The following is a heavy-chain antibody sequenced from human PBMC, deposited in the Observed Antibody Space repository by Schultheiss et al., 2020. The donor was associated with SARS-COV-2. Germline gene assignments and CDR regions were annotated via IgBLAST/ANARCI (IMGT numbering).Heavy chain of an antibody. V-gene: IGHV1-18*01. J-gene: IGHJ4*02. Sequence: ASVKVSCKASGYRFTDYQISWVRQAPGQGLEWMGRISAYNGNTDYARMFQGRVIMSSDTPTTTVYMELRGLRSDDTAVYYWARRGVGFDYWGQGTLVTVSS. CDR3: ARRGVGFDY. CDR1: GYRFTDYQ. CDR2: ISAYNGNT. D-gene: IGHD1-26*01.